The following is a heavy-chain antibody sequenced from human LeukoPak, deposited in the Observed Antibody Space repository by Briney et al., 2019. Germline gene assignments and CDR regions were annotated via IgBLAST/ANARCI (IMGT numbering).Heavy chain of an antibody. V-gene: IGHV1-2*02. D-gene: IGHD3-22*01. J-gene: IGHJ4*02. Sequence: GASVKVSCKASGYTFTGNYMHWVRQAPGQGLEWMGWINPDSGGTNYQGRVTMTRDTSISTAYMELSRLRSDDTAVYCCAREEGYYESSGYYVWGQGTLVTVSS. CDR3: AREEGYYESSGYYV. CDR2: INPDSGGT. CDR1: GYTFTGNY.